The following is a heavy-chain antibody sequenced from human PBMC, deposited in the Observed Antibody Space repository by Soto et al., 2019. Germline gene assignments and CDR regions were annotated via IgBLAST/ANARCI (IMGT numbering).Heavy chain of an antibody. CDR2: VWYDGSKE. J-gene: IGHJ3*02. Sequence: QVQLVESGGGVVQPGRSLRLSCAASGFSFSSYGMHWVRQAPGKGLEWVAIVWYDGSKEYYADSVKGRFTVSRDNAKNMVYLQMNRLRAEDTAVYYCARGLGYCSGGSCYVVGTDDAFDIWGQGTMVTVSS. CDR3: ARGLGYCSGGSCYVVGTDDAFDI. V-gene: IGHV3-33*01. CDR1: GFSFSSYG. D-gene: IGHD2-15*01.